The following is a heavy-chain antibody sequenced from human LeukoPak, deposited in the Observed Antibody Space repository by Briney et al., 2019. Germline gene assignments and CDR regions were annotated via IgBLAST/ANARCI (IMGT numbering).Heavy chain of an antibody. J-gene: IGHJ4*02. CDR2: INPNSGGT. CDR3: ARGGDDYCSGGSCYQSDY. CDR1: GYTFTSYY. V-gene: IGHV1-2*02. D-gene: IGHD2-15*01. Sequence: GASVKVSCKASGYTFTSYYMHWVRQAPGQGLEWMGWINPNSGGTNYAQKFQGRVTMTRDTSISTAYMELSRLRSDDTAVYYCARGGDDYCSGGSCYQSDYWGQGTLVTVSS.